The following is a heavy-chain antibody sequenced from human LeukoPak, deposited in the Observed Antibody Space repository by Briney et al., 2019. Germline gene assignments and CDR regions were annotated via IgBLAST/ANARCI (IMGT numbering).Heavy chain of an antibody. D-gene: IGHD3-22*01. Sequence: ASVKVSCKASGYTFTGYYMHWVRQAPGQGLEGMGWINPSSGGTNYAQKFQGRVTMTRDTSISTAYMELSRLRSDDTAVYYCARALSGSNYYMDVWGKGTTVTVSS. J-gene: IGHJ6*03. V-gene: IGHV1-2*02. CDR1: GYTFTGYY. CDR3: ARALSGSNYYMDV. CDR2: INPSSGGT.